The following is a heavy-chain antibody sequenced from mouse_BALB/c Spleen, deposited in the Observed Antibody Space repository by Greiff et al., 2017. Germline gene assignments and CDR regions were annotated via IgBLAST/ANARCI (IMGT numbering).Heavy chain of an antibody. CDR3: ARDRYDGRGDY. CDR1: GFTFSSFG. V-gene: IGHV5-17*02. CDR2: ISSGSSTI. D-gene: IGHD2-14*01. Sequence: EVKLVESGGGLVQPGGSRKLSCAASGFTFSSFGMHWVRQAPEKGLEWVAYISSGSSTIYYADTVKGRFTISRDNPKNTLFLQMTSLRSEDTAMYYCARDRYDGRGDYWGQGTTLTVSS. J-gene: IGHJ2*01.